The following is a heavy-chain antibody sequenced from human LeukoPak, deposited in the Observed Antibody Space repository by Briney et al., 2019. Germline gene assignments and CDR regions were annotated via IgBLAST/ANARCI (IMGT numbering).Heavy chain of an antibody. CDR1: GLIFRNYW. CDR2: IKDDGSEI. CDR3: ARDRGHSGYDLYDY. V-gene: IGHV3-7*01. D-gene: IGHD5-12*01. J-gene: IGHJ4*02. Sequence: GGSLRLSCAAAGLIFRNYWMGWVRQAPGKGLGGVANIKDDGSEIYYVDSVEGGFTISRDTAKHSLYLQLNSLRVEHTAIYYCARDRGHSGYDLYDYWGQGTLVTVSS.